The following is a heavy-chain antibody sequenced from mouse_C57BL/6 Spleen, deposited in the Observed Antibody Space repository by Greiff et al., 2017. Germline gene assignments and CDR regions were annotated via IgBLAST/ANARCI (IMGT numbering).Heavy chain of an antibody. V-gene: IGHV5-4*01. CDR2: ISDGGSYT. J-gene: IGHJ1*03. CDR1: GFTFSSYA. CDR3: ARDYYGSSYHWYFDV. D-gene: IGHD1-1*01. Sequence: DVKLVESGGGLVKPGGSLKLSCAASGFTFSSYAMSWVRQTPEKRLEWVATISDGGSYTYYPDNVKGRFTISRDNAKNTLYLQVSHLKSEDTAMYYCARDYYGSSYHWYFDVWGTGTTVTVSS.